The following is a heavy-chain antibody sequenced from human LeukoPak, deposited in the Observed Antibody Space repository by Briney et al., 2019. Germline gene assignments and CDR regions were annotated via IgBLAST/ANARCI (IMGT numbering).Heavy chain of an antibody. V-gene: IGHV3-66*01. CDR3: AREMWDSYGYVDY. D-gene: IGHD5-18*01. CDR1: GFTVSSNY. Sequence: GGSLRLSCAASGFTVSSNYMSWVRQAPGKGLEWVSVIYSGGSTYYADSVKGRFTISRDNSKNTLYLQMNSLRAEDTAVYYCAREMWDSYGYVDYWGQGTLVTVSS. J-gene: IGHJ4*02. CDR2: IYSGGST.